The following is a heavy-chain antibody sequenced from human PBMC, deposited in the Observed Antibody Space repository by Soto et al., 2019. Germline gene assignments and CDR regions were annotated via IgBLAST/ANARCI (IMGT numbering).Heavy chain of an antibody. J-gene: IGHJ6*04. CDR2: FHYSGRT. CDR1: GGSISSGPYS. Sequence: SETLSLTCSVSGGSISSGPYSWGWIRQPPGKGLEWIGTFHYSGRTYYSPSLESRVTISVDTSKKQFSLTVSAVTAADTAVFYFERLAGYCIGTSCYGYDGMVVWGNGTTV. D-gene: IGHD2-2*01. CDR3: ERLAGYCIGTSCYGYDGMVV. V-gene: IGHV4-39*01.